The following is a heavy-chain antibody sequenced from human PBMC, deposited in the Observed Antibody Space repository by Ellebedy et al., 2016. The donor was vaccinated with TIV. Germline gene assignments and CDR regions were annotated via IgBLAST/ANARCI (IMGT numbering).Heavy chain of an antibody. J-gene: IGHJ4*02. CDR1: GFIFGSYA. V-gene: IGHV3-30-3*01. D-gene: IGHD4-17*01. CDR2: ISYDGSNK. Sequence: GGSLRLXXAASGFIFGSYAMHWVRQAPGKGLEWVAVISYDGSNKYYADSVKGRFTISRDNSKNTLYLQMNSLRAEDTAVYYCARDRVHYAHFDYWGQGTLVTVSS. CDR3: ARDRVHYAHFDY.